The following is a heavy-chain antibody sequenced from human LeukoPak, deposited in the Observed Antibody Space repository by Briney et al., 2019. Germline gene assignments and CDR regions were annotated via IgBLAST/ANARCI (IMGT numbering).Heavy chain of an antibody. CDR3: AQQSLRSPDY. V-gene: IGHV4-38-2*01. CDR1: GYSISSGYY. D-gene: IGHD3-16*01. CDR2: IYHSGST. Sequence: SETLSLTCAVSGYSISSGYYWGWIRQPPGKGLEWIGNIYHSGSTYYNPSLKSRVTISVDTSKNQFSLKLSSVTAADTAVYYCAQQSLRSPDYWGQGTLVTVSS. J-gene: IGHJ4*02.